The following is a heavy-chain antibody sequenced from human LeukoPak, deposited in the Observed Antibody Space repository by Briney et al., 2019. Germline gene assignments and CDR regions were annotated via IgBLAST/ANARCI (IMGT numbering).Heavy chain of an antibody. Sequence: GGSLRLSCAASGFTFSDYNMRWIRQAPGKGLEWVSSISRSGSTKYYADSVKGRFTISRDNAKNSLFLQMNSLRAEDTAVYYCAREGLVEGLRYYYMDVWGKGTTVTVSS. J-gene: IGHJ6*03. CDR1: GFTFSDYN. CDR3: AREGLVEGLRYYYMDV. CDR2: ISRSGSTK. V-gene: IGHV3-11*01. D-gene: IGHD1-26*01.